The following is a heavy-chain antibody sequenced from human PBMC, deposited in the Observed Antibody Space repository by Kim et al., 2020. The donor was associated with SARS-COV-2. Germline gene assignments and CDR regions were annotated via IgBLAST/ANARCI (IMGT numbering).Heavy chain of an antibody. Sequence: SETLSLTCTVSGYSISSGYYWGWIRQPPGKGLEWIGSIYHSGSTYYNPSLKSRVTISVDTSKNQFSLKLSSVTAVDTAVYYCARATGVLWFGEILENWF. J-gene: IGHJ5*01. CDR1: GYSISSGYY. V-gene: IGHV4-38-2*02. CDR2: IYHSGST. CDR3: ARATGVLWFGEILENWF. D-gene: IGHD3-10*01.